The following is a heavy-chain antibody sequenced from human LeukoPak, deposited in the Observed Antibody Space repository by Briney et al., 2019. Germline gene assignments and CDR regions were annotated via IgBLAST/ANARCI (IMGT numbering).Heavy chain of an antibody. D-gene: IGHD3-10*01. CDR3: ARGVWFGEQSFDY. J-gene: IGHJ4*02. V-gene: IGHV1-69*04. CDR1: GYTFTNYD. Sequence: GASVKVSCKASGYTFTNYDINWVRQATGQGLEWMGRIIPILGIANYAQKFQGRVTITADKSTSTAYMELSSLRSEDTAVYYCARGVWFGEQSFDYWGQGTLVTVSS. CDR2: IIPILGIA.